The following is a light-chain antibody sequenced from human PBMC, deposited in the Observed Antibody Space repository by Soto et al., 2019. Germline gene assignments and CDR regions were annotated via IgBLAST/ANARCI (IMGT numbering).Light chain of an antibody. CDR1: SSDVGGYNY. Sequence: QSALTQPASVSGSPGQSITISCTGTSSDVGGYNYVSWYQQHPGKAPKLMIYEVSNRPSGVSNRFSGSKSGNTASLTISGLQAEDEADYYCSSYTSSSIDYVFATRTKVTVL. J-gene: IGLJ1*01. CDR3: SSYTSSSIDYV. V-gene: IGLV2-14*01. CDR2: EVS.